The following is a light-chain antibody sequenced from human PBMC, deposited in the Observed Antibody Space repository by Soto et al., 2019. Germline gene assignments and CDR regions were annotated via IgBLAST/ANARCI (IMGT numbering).Light chain of an antibody. Sequence: ERVVTQSPATLSVYPGERATLSCRASQSVSSDLGWYQQKPGQAPRLLIHGAFIRAAGVPARFSGSGSGTEFTLTISSLQSEDPAVYYCQQYNDWPLTFGGGTKVDIK. CDR2: GAF. V-gene: IGKV3-15*01. CDR1: QSVSSD. J-gene: IGKJ4*01. CDR3: QQYNDWPLT.